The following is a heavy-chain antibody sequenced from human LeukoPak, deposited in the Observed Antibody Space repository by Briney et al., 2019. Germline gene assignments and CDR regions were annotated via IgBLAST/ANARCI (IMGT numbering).Heavy chain of an antibody. Sequence: GASVKVSCKASGYTFTSYYMHWVRQAPGQGLEWMGIINPSGGCTSYAQKFQGRVTMTRDMSTSTVYMELSSLRSEDTAVYYCARAEVVVTAILEIDYWGQGTLVTVSS. J-gene: IGHJ4*02. CDR1: GYTFTSYY. CDR3: ARAEVVVTAILEIDY. CDR2: INPSGGCT. D-gene: IGHD2-21*02. V-gene: IGHV1-46*01.